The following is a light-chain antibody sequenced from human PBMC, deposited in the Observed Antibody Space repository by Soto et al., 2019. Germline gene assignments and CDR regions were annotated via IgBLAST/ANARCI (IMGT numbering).Light chain of an antibody. CDR3: SAWDDSLSVA. CDR2: SNN. CDR1: SSNIGSNY. Sequence: QSVLTQPPSASGTPGQRVTISCSGSSSNIGSNYVYWCQQLPGTAPKLLMYSNNQRPSGVPDRFSGYKSVTSASLAISGLRAEDEAYYYSSAWDDSLSVAFGGGTKLTVL. V-gene: IGLV1-47*01. J-gene: IGLJ2*01.